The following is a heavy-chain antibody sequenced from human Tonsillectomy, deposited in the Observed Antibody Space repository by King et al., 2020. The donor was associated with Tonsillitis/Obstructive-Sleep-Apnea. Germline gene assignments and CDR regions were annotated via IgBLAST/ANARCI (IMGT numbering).Heavy chain of an antibody. V-gene: IGHV3-11*01. Sequence: VQLVESGGGLVKPGGSLRLSCVGSGFNFNDYFMSWIRQAPGKGLDWIAYISSSGCNSNHADSVKGRFTIPRDNAKNSLYLQMNSLTAEDTAVYYCARDSNWEFIYTFDIWGQGTMVTVSP. D-gene: IGHD7-27*01. J-gene: IGHJ3*02. CDR2: ISSSGCNS. CDR3: ARDSNWEFIYTFDI. CDR1: GFNFNDYF.